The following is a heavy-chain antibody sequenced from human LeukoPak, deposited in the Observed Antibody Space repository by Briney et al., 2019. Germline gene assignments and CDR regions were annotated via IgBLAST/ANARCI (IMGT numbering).Heavy chain of an antibody. D-gene: IGHD4-17*01. CDR2: IYYSGST. Sequence: SETLSLTCTVSGGSISSSSYYWGWIRQPPGKGLEWIGSIYYSGSTYYNPSLKSRVTISVDTSKNQFSLRLSSVTAADTAVYYCARAPDDYDTYYFDYWGQGTLVTVSS. V-gene: IGHV4-39*07. CDR3: ARAPDDYDTYYFDY. CDR1: GGSISSSSYY. J-gene: IGHJ4*02.